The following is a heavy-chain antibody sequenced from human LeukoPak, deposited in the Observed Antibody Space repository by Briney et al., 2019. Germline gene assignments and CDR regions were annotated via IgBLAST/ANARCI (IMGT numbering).Heavy chain of an antibody. CDR3: ARESVARSSSWYDGYYYYYSMDV. D-gene: IGHD6-13*01. CDR2: IHYTGRT. J-gene: IGHJ6*03. CDR1: GGSISSYY. Sequence: SETLSLTCTVSGGSISSYYWSWIRQSPGKGLECIGYIHYTGRTNYHPSLKSRGPIPVDTPKNQCSLKLSSVPAADTAVYYCARESVARSSSWYDGYYYYYSMDVWGKGTTVTISS. V-gene: IGHV4-59*12.